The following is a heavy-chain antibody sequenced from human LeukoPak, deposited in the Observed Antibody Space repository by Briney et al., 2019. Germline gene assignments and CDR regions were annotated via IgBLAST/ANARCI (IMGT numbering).Heavy chain of an antibody. Sequence: GGSLRLSCAASGFTFDDYAMHWVRQAPGKGLEWVSGISWNSGSIGYADSVKGRFTISRDNAKNSLYLQMNSLRAEDTASYYCAKGSGSYLPNWFDPWGQGTLVTVSS. V-gene: IGHV3-9*01. CDR3: AKGSGSYLPNWFDP. D-gene: IGHD1-26*01. J-gene: IGHJ5*02. CDR1: GFTFDDYA. CDR2: ISWNSGSI.